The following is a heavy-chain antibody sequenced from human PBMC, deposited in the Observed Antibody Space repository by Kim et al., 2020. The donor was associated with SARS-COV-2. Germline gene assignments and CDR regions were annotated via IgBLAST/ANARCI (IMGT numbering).Heavy chain of an antibody. CDR2: INPNSGGT. CDR3: ARVGRGSRYYYYGMDV. V-gene: IGHV1-2*02. CDR1: GYTFTGYY. D-gene: IGHD3-10*01. J-gene: IGHJ6*02. Sequence: ASVKVSCKASGYTFTGYYMHWVRQAPGQGLEWMGWINPNSGGTNYAQKFQGRVTMTRDTSISTAYMELSRLRSDDTAVYYCARVGRGSRYYYYGMDVWGQGTTVTFSS.